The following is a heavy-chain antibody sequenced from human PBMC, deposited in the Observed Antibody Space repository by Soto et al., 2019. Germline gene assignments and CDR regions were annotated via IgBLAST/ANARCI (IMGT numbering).Heavy chain of an antibody. Sequence: QVQLVESGGGLVKPGGSLGLSCAASGFTFSDYYMSWIRQAPGKGLERVSYISSSGSTIYYADSVKGRLTISRDNAKNSLYLQMTSLRAEDTAVYYCASPTVTRHYGMDVWGQGTTVTVSS. CDR2: ISSSGSTI. CDR1: GFTFSDYY. CDR3: ASPTVTRHYGMDV. J-gene: IGHJ6*02. V-gene: IGHV3-11*01. D-gene: IGHD4-17*01.